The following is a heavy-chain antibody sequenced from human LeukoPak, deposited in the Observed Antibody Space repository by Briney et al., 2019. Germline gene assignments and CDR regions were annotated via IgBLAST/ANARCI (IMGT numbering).Heavy chain of an antibody. CDR2: ISGSGGST. Sequence: GGSLRLSCAASGFTFSSYAMSWVRQAPGKGLGWVSAISGSGGSTYYADSVKGRFTISRDNSKNTLYLRMNSLRAEDTAVYYCAKGLSEGRGVGDLDAFDIWGQGTMVTVSS. V-gene: IGHV3-23*01. J-gene: IGHJ3*02. D-gene: IGHD2-21*01. CDR1: GFTFSSYA. CDR3: AKGLSEGRGVGDLDAFDI.